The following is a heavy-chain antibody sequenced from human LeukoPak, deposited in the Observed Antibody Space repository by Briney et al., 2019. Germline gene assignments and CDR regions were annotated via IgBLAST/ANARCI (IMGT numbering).Heavy chain of an antibody. V-gene: IGHV3-15*01. J-gene: IGHJ4*02. CDR2: IKSKIDGGTT. CDR3: TIELYYDALTGYYSPPFDY. D-gene: IGHD3-9*01. Sequence: PGGSLRLSCAGSGFNFTNAWMSWVRQAPGKGLEWVGRIKSKIDGGTTDYGAPVKGGFTISRDDSKNKLYLQMNSLRIEDTAVYYCTIELYYDALTGYYSPPFDYWGQGTLVTVSS. CDR1: GFNFTNAW.